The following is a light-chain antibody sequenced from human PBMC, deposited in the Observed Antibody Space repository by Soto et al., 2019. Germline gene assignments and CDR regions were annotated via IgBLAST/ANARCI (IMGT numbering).Light chain of an antibody. Sequence: QSVLTQTASVSGSPGQSITISCTGTSSDVGGYNFVSWYQQHPGKAPKLIIHEVTNRPSGVSTRFSGSKSGNTASLTISGLQAEDEAVYYCCSHSISITWMFGGGTQLTVL. CDR2: EVT. J-gene: IGLJ3*02. V-gene: IGLV2-14*03. CDR1: SSDVGGYNF. CDR3: CSHSISITWM.